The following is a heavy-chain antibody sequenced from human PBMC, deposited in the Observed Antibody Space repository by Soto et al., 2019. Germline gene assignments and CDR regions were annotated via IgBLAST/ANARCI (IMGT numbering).Heavy chain of an antibody. CDR3: ATERGSYSDAFEH. J-gene: IGHJ3*01. Sequence: VQLVESGGGLVQPGGSLTLSCVASGISLSDFWMSWVRQAPGKGLEWVANIRQDGSDKNYVDSVKGRFTVSRDSAKNSVYLHMTNLRAEDTAMYFCATERGSYSDAFEHWGQGTMVSVSS. CDR2: IRQDGSDK. V-gene: IGHV3-7*03. CDR1: GISLSDFW. D-gene: IGHD1-26*01.